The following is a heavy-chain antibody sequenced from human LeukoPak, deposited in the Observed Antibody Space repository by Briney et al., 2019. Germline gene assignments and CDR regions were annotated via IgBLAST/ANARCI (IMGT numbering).Heavy chain of an antibody. D-gene: IGHD6-13*01. Sequence: PGGSLRLSCAASGFTFSSYAMSWVRQAPGKGLEWVSAISSSGGSTYYADSVKGRFTISRDNSKNTLYLQMNSLRAEDTAVYYCAKVLGSSSWFHAYNWFDPWGQGTLVTVSS. J-gene: IGHJ5*02. CDR2: ISSSGGST. CDR3: AKVLGSSSWFHAYNWFDP. V-gene: IGHV3-23*01. CDR1: GFTFSSYA.